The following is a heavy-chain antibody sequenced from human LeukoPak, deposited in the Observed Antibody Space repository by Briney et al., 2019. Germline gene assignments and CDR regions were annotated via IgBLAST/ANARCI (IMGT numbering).Heavy chain of an antibody. Sequence: GASVKVSCKASGYTFTSYAMHWVRQAPGQRLEWMVWINAGNGNTKYSQKFQGRVTITRDTSASTAYMELSSLRSEDTAVYYCARVGQQLGNDYWGQGTLVTVSS. CDR3: ARVGQQLGNDY. J-gene: IGHJ4*02. CDR2: INAGNGNT. D-gene: IGHD6-13*01. CDR1: GYTFTSYA. V-gene: IGHV1-3*01.